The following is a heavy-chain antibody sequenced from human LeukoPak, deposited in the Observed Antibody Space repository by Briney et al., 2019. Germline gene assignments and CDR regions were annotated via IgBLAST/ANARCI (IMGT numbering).Heavy chain of an antibody. CDR3: ARDRQLDWISFFDS. Sequence: GASVKVSCKASGGTFSRNAINWVRQAPGQGLEWMGGFIPMLGISRYAQRFQGRVTITADESTSTAYIELRNLRSEDTAVYYCARDRQLDWISFFDSWGQGTLVTVSS. D-gene: IGHD1-1*01. CDR2: FIPMLGIS. J-gene: IGHJ4*02. CDR1: GGTFSRNA. V-gene: IGHV1-69*13.